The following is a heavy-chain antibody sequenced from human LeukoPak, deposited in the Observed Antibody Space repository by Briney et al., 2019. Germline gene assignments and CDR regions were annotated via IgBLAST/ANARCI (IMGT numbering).Heavy chain of an antibody. CDR1: GGSISSGSYY. CDR2: IYTSGST. Sequence: SQTLSLTCTVSGGSISSGSYYWSWIRQPAGKGLEWIGRIYTSGSTNYNPSLKSRVTISVDTSKNQFSLKLSSVTAADTAVYYCARGTRRHYYYYGMDVWGQGTTVTVS. V-gene: IGHV4-61*02. J-gene: IGHJ6*02. D-gene: IGHD1-7*01. CDR3: ARGTRRHYYYYGMDV.